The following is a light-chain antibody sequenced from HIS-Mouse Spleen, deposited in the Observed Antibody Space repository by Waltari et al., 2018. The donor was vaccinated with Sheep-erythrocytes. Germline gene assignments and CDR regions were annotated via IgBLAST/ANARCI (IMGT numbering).Light chain of an antibody. Sequence: QSALTQPRSVSGSPGQPVTIPCTGTISDVGGFNYVPWYQQHPGKAPKLMISDVSKRPSVVPDRFSCSKSGNTASLSISGLQAEDETDYYCCSYAGSYNHVFATGTKVTVL. CDR1: ISDVGGFNY. V-gene: IGLV2-11*01. CDR3: CSYAGSYNHV. CDR2: DVS. J-gene: IGLJ1*01.